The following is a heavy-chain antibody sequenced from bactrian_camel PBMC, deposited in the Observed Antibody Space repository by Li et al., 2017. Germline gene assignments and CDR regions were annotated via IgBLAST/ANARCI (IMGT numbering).Heavy chain of an antibody. J-gene: IGHJ6*01. Sequence: HVQLVESGGGSVEVGGSLKLSCTASGYTYSDYCIGWFRQSPGHHREVVATLYTGGGEPFYRDDVEGRFTISHDNAKNTVYLQMNSLKPQDTAMYYCVAAPLVAVRVAPCNSKDFGSWGQGTQVTVS. V-gene: IGHV3S54*01. CDR3: VAAPLVAVRVAPCNSKDFGS. CDR1: GYTYSDYC. D-gene: IGHD7*01. CDR2: LYTGGGEP.